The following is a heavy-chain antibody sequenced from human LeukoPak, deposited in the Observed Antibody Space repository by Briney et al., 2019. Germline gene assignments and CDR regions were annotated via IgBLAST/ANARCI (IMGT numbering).Heavy chain of an antibody. CDR3: AKVAAPYDYSNTGYFDY. V-gene: IGHV4-31*03. CDR1: GGSISSGGYY. J-gene: IGHJ4*02. CDR2: IYYSGST. Sequence: PSETLSLTCTVSGGSISSGGYYWSWIRQHPGKGLEWIGYIYYSGSTYYNPSLKSRVTISVDTSKNQFSLKLSSVTAADTAVYYCAKVAAPYDYSNTGYFDYWGQGTLVTVSS. D-gene: IGHD4-11*01.